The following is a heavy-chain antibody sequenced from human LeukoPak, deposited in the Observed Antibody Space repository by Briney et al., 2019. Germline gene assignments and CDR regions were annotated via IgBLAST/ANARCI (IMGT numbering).Heavy chain of an antibody. CDR1: GGSISSSNW. J-gene: IGHJ4*02. CDR2: IYHSGST. V-gene: IGHV4-4*02. Sequence: PSETLSLTCAVSGGSISSSNWWSWVRQPPGKGLEWIGEIYHSGSTNYNPSLKSRVTISVDTSKNQFSLKLRSVTAADTAVYYCARDLGGGYFDYWGQGTLVTVSS. D-gene: IGHD3-16*01. CDR3: ARDLGGGYFDY.